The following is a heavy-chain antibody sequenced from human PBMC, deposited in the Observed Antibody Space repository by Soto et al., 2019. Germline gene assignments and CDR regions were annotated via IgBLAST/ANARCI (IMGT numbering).Heavy chain of an antibody. J-gene: IGHJ5*02. Sequence: PGGSLRLSCAASGFTFSSYGMHWVRQAPGKGLEWVAVIWYDGSNKYYADSVKGRFTISRDNSKNTLYLQMNSLRAEDTAVYYCARGDYYDSSGYYYLDNWFDPWGQGTLVTVSS. CDR2: IWYDGSNK. CDR3: ARGDYYDSSGYYYLDNWFDP. V-gene: IGHV3-33*01. D-gene: IGHD3-22*01. CDR1: GFTFSSYG.